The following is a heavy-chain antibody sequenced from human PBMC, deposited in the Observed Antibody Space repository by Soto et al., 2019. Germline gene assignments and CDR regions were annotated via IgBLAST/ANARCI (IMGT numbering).Heavy chain of an antibody. Sequence: EVQLVESGGGLVQPGGSLRLSCAASGFTVSSDWMSWVRHAPGKGLVWVSNINQDGSEKYYVDSVKGRFTISRDNAKNTLYLQMNSLRAEDTAVYYCAGTYYDFWSGYYSYYYGMDVWGQGTTFTVSS. CDR1: GFTVSSDW. V-gene: IGHV3-7*01. CDR2: INQDGSEK. D-gene: IGHD3-3*01. CDR3: AGTYYDFWSGYYSYYYGMDV. J-gene: IGHJ6*02.